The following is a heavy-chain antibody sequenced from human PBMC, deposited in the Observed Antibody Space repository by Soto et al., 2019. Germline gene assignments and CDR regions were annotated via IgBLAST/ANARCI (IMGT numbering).Heavy chain of an antibody. V-gene: IGHV4-30-2*01. J-gene: IGHJ5*02. CDR3: ARVPDR. Sequence: QLQLQESGSGLVKPSQTLSLTCAVSGGSISSGGYSWSWIRQPPGKGLEWIGYIYHSGSTYYYPSLKGRVPKSVDRAKNQFSPELSSVTAADTAVYYCARVPDRWGQGTLVTVSS. D-gene: IGHD2-2*01. CDR1: GGSISSGGYS. CDR2: IYHSGST.